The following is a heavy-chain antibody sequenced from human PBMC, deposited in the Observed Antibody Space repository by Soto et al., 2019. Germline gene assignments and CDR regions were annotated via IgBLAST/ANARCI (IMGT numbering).Heavy chain of an antibody. J-gene: IGHJ5*02. Sequence: LSLTCTVSGGSLSSSSYYWGWIRQPPGKGLEWIGSIYYSGSTYYNPSLKSRVTISVDTSKNQFSLKLSSVTAADTAVYYCARQAPWGQWLDPNWFDPWGQGTLVTVSS. CDR2: IYYSGST. CDR3: ARQAPWGQWLDPNWFDP. V-gene: IGHV4-39*01. D-gene: IGHD6-19*01. CDR1: GGSLSSSSYY.